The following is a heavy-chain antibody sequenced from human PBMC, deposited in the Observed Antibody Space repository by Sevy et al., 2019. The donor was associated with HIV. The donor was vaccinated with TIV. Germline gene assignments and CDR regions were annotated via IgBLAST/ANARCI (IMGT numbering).Heavy chain of an antibody. Sequence: SDTLSLTCTVSGGSISSSSYYWGWIRQPPGKGLEWIGSIYYSGSTYYNPSLKRRVTISVDTSKNQFSLKLSSVTAADTAVYYCARQLGIFGVVTIKYYFDYWGQGTLVTVSS. J-gene: IGHJ4*02. D-gene: IGHD3-3*01. CDR2: IYYSGST. CDR1: GGSISSSSYY. V-gene: IGHV4-39*01. CDR3: ARQLGIFGVVTIKYYFDY.